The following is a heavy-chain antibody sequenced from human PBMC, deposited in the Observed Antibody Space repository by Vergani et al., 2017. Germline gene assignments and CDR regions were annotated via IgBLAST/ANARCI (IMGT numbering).Heavy chain of an antibody. D-gene: IGHD6-19*01. J-gene: IGHJ6*02. V-gene: IGHV7-4-1*02. Sequence: QVQLVQSGPEVKKPGASVRVSCKASGYTFTNYPLIWVRQAPGQGLEFMGWINTNSGNPTYAPGFTGRFVFSLDTSVSTAYLQISGLKAEDSAVYYCARGRQWRLTEYLYGMDVWGQGTTVTVSS. CDR2: INTNSGNP. CDR1: GYTFTNYP. CDR3: ARGRQWRLTEYLYGMDV.